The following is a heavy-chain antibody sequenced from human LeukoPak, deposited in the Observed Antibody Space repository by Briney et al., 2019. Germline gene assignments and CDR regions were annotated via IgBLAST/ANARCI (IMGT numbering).Heavy chain of an antibody. CDR2: IIPIFGTA. V-gene: IGHV1-69*01. D-gene: IGHD2-2*02. J-gene: IGHJ1*01. CDR1: GGTFSSYA. CDR3: ARGEGYCSSTSCYNGYSQQ. Sequence: ASVKVSCKASGGTFSSYAISWVRQAPGQGLEWMGGIIPIFGTANYAQKFQGRVTITADESTSTAYMELSSLRSEDTAVYYCARGEGYCSSTSCYNGYSQQWGQGTLVIVSS.